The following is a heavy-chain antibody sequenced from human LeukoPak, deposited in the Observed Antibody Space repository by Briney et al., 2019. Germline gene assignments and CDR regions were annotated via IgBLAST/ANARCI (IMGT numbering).Heavy chain of an antibody. D-gene: IGHD6-19*01. Sequence: SETLSLTCAVYGGSFSGYYRSWIRQPPGKGLEWIGYIYYNGGTNYNPSLKSRVTISVDTSKNQFSLILSSVNAADTAMYYCAGASSGWYGIDYWGQGTLVTVSS. CDR3: AGASSGWYGIDY. V-gene: IGHV4-59*01. CDR2: IYYNGGT. CDR1: GGSFSGYY. J-gene: IGHJ4*02.